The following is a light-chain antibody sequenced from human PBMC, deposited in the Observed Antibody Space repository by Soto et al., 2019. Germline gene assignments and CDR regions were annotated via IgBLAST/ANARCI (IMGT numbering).Light chain of an antibody. Sequence: QSVLTQPPSASGTPGQRVTISCSGSSSNIGSNTVNWYQQLPGTAPKLLISSNNQRPSGVPDRFSGSKSGTSASLAISGLQSEDEADYYCAACDDSLNGWVFGGGTKLTVL. CDR1: SSNIGSNT. CDR3: AACDDSLNGWV. V-gene: IGLV1-44*01. CDR2: SNN. J-gene: IGLJ3*02.